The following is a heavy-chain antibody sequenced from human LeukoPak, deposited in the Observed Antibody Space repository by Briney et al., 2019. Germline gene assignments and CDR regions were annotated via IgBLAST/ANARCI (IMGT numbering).Heavy chain of an antibody. V-gene: IGHV3-21*01. Sequence: GGSLRLSCAASGFTFSAYSINWVRQAPGRGLEWVSSISSSGTYIYYADSVKGRFTISRDNAKNSLSLQMNSLRAEDTAVYYCARDSRYSGSYHHWFDPWGQGTLVTVSS. D-gene: IGHD1-26*01. CDR1: GFTFSAYS. CDR2: ISSSGTYI. J-gene: IGHJ5*02. CDR3: ARDSRYSGSYHHWFDP.